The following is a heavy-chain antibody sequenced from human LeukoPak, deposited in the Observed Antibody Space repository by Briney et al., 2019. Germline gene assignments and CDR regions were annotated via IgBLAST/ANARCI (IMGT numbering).Heavy chain of an antibody. V-gene: IGHV1-69*13. CDR1: GGTFSSYA. D-gene: IGHD6-13*01. Sequence: ASAKVSCKASGGTFSSYAISWVRQAPGQGLEWMGGIIPIFGTANYAQKFQGRVTITADESTSTAYMELSSLRSEDTAVYYCARDSDSSSFFDYWGQGTLVTVSS. CDR2: IIPIFGTA. CDR3: ARDSDSSSFFDY. J-gene: IGHJ4*02.